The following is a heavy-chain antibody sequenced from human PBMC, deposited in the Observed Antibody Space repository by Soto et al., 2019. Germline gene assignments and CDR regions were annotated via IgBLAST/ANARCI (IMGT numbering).Heavy chain of an antibody. Sequence: QMQLVQSGPEVKKPGTSVKVSCKASGFTFTSSAVQWVRQARGQRLEWIGWIVVGSGNTNYAQKFQERVTITRDMSTSTTYMELSSLRSEDRAVNYCAATFYSNHDNSFDPRGQGTLVAISS. CDR3: AATFYSNHDNSFDP. J-gene: IGHJ5*02. D-gene: IGHD4-4*01. CDR2: IVVGSGNT. CDR1: GFTFTSSA. V-gene: IGHV1-58*01.